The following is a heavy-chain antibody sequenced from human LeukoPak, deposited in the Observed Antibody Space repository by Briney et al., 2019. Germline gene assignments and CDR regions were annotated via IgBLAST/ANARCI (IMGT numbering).Heavy chain of an antibody. J-gene: IGHJ4*02. V-gene: IGHV1-69*01. Sequence: SVKVSCKASGGIFSSYAISWVRQAPGQGLEWMGGIIPIFGTANYAQKFQGRVTITADESTSTAYMELSSLRSEDTAVYYCAREPTIVVLAARYFDYWGQGTLVTVSS. CDR1: GGIFSSYA. CDR3: AREPTIVVLAARYFDY. D-gene: IGHD2-2*01. CDR2: IIPIFGTA.